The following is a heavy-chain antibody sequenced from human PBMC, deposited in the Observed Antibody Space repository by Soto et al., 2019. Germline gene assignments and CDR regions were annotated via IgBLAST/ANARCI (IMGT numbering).Heavy chain of an antibody. Sequence: SQTLALTGAMCGDSVSRNSAAWNWIRRSPSRRLEWLGRTYYSPKWYNDYAVSVKSRIPINPDTSKNQSSLQLNSVTPEDTAVYSCARWIQGSHAFEIWGQGTIVTVSS. CDR1: GDSVSRNSAA. D-gene: IGHD5-18*01. CDR2: TYYSPKWYN. J-gene: IGHJ3*02. CDR3: ARWIQGSHAFEI. V-gene: IGHV6-1*01.